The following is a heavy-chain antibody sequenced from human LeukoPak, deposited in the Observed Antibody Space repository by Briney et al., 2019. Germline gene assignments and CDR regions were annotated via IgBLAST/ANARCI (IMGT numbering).Heavy chain of an antibody. CDR2: IWSAGSNR. V-gene: IGHV3-33*01. D-gene: IGHD4-11*01. J-gene: IGHJ4*01. Sequence: PGGALRLSCAASGFIYSHYGMHCGRQAPGKGLEWVVVIWSAGSNRFYAGSVKGRFTISRDNSQTTLFLQMNSLRAEDTAMYYCARDAQRGFDYSNSLKYWGHGTLVTVSS. CDR3: ARDAQRGFDYSNSLKY. CDR1: GFIYSHYG.